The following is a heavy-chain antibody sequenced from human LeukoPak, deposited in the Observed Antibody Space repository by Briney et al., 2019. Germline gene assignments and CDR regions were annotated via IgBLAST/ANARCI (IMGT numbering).Heavy chain of an antibody. CDR2: IYYSGST. CDR3: ARDMNGLEHPLDAFDI. J-gene: IGHJ3*02. CDR1: GGSISSYY. V-gene: IGHV4-59*01. D-gene: IGHD1/OR15-1a*01. Sequence: SETLSLTCTVSGGSISSYYWSWIRQPPGKGLEWIGYIYYSGSTNYNPSLKSRVTISVDTSKNQFSLKLSSVTAADTAVYYCARDMNGLEHPLDAFDIWGQGTMVTVSS.